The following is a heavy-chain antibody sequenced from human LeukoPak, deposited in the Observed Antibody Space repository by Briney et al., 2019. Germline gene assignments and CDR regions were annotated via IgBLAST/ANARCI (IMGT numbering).Heavy chain of an antibody. CDR1: GFTFSSYS. CDR2: ISSSSSYI. CDR3: AREYDSSGYYHLFDY. J-gene: IGHJ4*02. D-gene: IGHD3-22*01. V-gene: IGHV3-21*01. Sequence: GGSLRLSCAASGFTFSSYSMYWVRQAPGKGLEWVSSISSSSSYIYYADSVKGRFTISRHNAKNSLYLQMNSLRAEDTAVYYCAREYDSSGYYHLFDYWGQGTLVTVSS.